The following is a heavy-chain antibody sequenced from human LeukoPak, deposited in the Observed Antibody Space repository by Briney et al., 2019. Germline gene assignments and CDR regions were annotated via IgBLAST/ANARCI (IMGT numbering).Heavy chain of an antibody. V-gene: IGHV4-31*03. D-gene: IGHD6-13*01. CDR3: ARGGEQQLVAKDWFDP. J-gene: IGHJ5*02. Sequence: SETLSLTCTVSGGSISSGGYYWSWIRQHPGEGLEWIGYIYYSGSTYYNPSLKSRVTISVDTSKNQFSLKLSSVTAADTAVYYCARGGEQQLVAKDWFDPWGQGTLVTVSS. CDR2: IYYSGST. CDR1: GGSISSGGYY.